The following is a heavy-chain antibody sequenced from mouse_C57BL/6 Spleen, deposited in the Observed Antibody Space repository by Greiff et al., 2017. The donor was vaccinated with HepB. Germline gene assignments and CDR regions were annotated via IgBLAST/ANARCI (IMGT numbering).Heavy chain of an antibody. CDR1: GYAFTNYL. V-gene: IGHV1-54*01. D-gene: IGHD1-1*01. CDR2: INPGSGGT. Sequence: QVQLKQSGAELVRPGTSVKVSCKASGYAFTNYLIEWVKQRPGQGLEWIGVINPGSGGTNYNEKFKGKATLTADKSSSTAYMQLSSLTSEDSAVYFCARCYYGSSLLDYWGQGTTLTVSS. J-gene: IGHJ2*01. CDR3: ARCYYGSSLLDY.